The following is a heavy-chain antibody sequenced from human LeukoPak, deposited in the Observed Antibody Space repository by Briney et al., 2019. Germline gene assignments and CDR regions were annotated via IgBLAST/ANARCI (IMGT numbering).Heavy chain of an antibody. Sequence: ASVKVSCKASGYIFTSYDINWVRQATGQGLEWMGWMNPNNGNTGYAQKFQGRVTITRSTSISTAYMELSSLRSEDTAVYYCARLASSSWPLYYYYGMDVWGQGTTVTVSS. D-gene: IGHD6-13*01. J-gene: IGHJ6*02. V-gene: IGHV1-8*01. CDR2: MNPNNGNT. CDR3: ARLASSSWPLYYYYGMDV. CDR1: GYIFTSYD.